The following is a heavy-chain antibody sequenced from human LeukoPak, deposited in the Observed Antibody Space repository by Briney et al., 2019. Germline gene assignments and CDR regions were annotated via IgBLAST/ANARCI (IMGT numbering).Heavy chain of an antibody. CDR3: ARDRVSIVGPSDAFDI. D-gene: IGHD3-22*01. CDR2: INPNSGGT. Sequence: ASVKVSCKASGYTFTGYYMHWVRQAPGRGLEWMGWINPNSGGTNYAQKFQGRVTMTRDTSISTAYMELSSLRSEDTAVYYCARDRVSIVGPSDAFDIWGQGTMVTVSS. V-gene: IGHV1-2*02. J-gene: IGHJ3*02. CDR1: GYTFTGYY.